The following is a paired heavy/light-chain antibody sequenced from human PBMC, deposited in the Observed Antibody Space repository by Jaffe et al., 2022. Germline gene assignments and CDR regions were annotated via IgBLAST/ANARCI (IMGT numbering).Light chain of an antibody. Sequence: DVVMTQSPLSLPVTLGQPASISCRSSQSLVHSDGNTYLNWFQQRPGQSPRRLIYKVSNRDSGVPDRFSGSGSGTDFTLKISRVEAEDVGVYYCMQGTHWPPLTFGGGTKVEIK. V-gene: IGKV2-30*02. J-gene: IGKJ4*01. CDR2: KVS. CDR3: MQGTHWPPLT. CDR1: QSLVHSDGNTY.
Heavy chain of an antibody. J-gene: IGHJ4*02. CDR1: GFTFSSYG. V-gene: IGHV3-30*18. CDR2: ISYDGSNK. Sequence: QVQLVESGGGVVQPGRSLRLSCAASGFTFSSYGMHWVRQAPGKGLEWVAVISYDGSNKYYADSVKGRFTISRDNSKNTLYLQMNSLRAEDTAVYYCAKEERWASEAIFPGGADGSNYWGQGTLVTVSS. CDR3: AKEERWASEAIFPGGADGSNY. D-gene: IGHD3-3*02.